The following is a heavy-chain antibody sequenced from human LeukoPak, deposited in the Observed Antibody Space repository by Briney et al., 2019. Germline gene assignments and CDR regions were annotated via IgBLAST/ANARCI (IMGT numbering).Heavy chain of an antibody. CDR2: IYPSDSDT. Sequence: GESLKISCKGSGYSFTSYWIGWVRQMPGKGLEWMGIIYPSDSDTRYSPSFQGQVTISADKSISTACLQWSSLKASDTAIYYCARHNLVGATGEVYWGQGTLVTVSS. D-gene: IGHD1-26*01. CDR1: GYSFTSYW. CDR3: ARHNLVGATGEVY. V-gene: IGHV5-51*01. J-gene: IGHJ4*02.